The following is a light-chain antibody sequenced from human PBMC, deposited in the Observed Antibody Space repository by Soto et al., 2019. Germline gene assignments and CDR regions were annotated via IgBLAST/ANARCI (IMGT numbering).Light chain of an antibody. V-gene: IGKV3-15*01. CDR1: QSVAGN. CDR2: GAF. CDR3: QQYNKWPLT. Sequence: EIVMTQSPATLSVSPGEGATLSCWASQSVAGNLAWYQQKPGQAPRLLIYGAFTRATGIPATFSGSGSGTEFTLTISRLQSEDVAVYYCQQYNKWPLTFGGGTKVEIK. J-gene: IGKJ4*01.